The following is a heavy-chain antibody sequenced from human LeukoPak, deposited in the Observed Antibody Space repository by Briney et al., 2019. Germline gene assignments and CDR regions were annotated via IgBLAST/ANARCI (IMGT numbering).Heavy chain of an antibody. D-gene: IGHD1-7*01. CDR2: INTNTGNP. CDR1: GYIFSIYA. V-gene: IGHV7-4-1*02. J-gene: IGHJ1*01. Sequence: ASVRVSCKASGYIFSIYAMIWVRQAPGQGLELMGWINTNTGNPTYAQGFTGRFVLSLDTSVSTAYLKISRLKAEDTAVYYCARDYTVALGTTTYFQHWGQGTLVTVSS. CDR3: ARDYTVALGTTTYFQH.